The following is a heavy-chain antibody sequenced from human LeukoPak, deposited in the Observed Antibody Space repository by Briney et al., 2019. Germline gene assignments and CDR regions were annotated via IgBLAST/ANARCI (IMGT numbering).Heavy chain of an antibody. CDR3: AKHTLLPMLRGPLGD. CDR1: GFMFSTYA. V-gene: IGHV3-23*01. CDR2: ISASGRST. J-gene: IGHJ4*02. D-gene: IGHD3-10*01. Sequence: GGSLRLSCAASGFMFSTYAMSWVRQAPGKGLEWVSGISASGRSTFYADSVKGRFSISSDNSKNALYLDMDSLRVEDTAIYYCAKHTLLPMLRGPLGDWGQGTLVTVSS.